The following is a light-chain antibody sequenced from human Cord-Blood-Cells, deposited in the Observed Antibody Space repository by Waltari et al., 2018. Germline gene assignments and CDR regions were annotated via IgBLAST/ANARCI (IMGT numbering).Light chain of an antibody. J-gene: IGKJ2*03. Sequence: DIVMTQSPDSLAVSLGERATINCKSSQSVLSSSNNKNYLAWYQQKPGQPPKLLIYWASTRESGVPDRFSGSGSGTDFTLTISSLQAEDLAVYYCQQYYSTHSFGQGTKLEIK. CDR3: QQYYSTHS. CDR2: WAS. V-gene: IGKV4-1*01. CDR1: QSVLSSSNNKNY.